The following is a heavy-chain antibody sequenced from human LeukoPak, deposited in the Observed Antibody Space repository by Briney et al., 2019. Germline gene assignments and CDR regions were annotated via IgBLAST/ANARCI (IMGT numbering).Heavy chain of an antibody. V-gene: IGHV1-2*02. CDR2: INPDSGGT. Sequence: ASVKVSCKASGYTFSGYYMHWVRQSPGQGLEWMGWINPDSGGTNYAQKFQGRVTMTRDTSISTAYMELSRLRSDDTAVYYCAREHSSSSGKVFDYWGQGTLVTVSS. CDR3: AREHSSSSGKVFDY. CDR1: GYTFSGYY. J-gene: IGHJ4*02. D-gene: IGHD6-6*01.